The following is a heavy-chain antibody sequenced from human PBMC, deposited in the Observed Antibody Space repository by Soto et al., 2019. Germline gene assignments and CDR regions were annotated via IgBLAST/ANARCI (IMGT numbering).Heavy chain of an antibody. CDR1: GYSFTSYW. V-gene: IGHV5-51*01. J-gene: IGHJ4*02. Sequence: PGESLKISCKGSGYSFTSYWIGWVRQMPGEGLEWMGIIYPDDSDTRYSPSFQGQVTISADKSISTAYLQWSSLKASDTATYYCARVGSGSYRGWDDWAPGTLVTVSS. D-gene: IGHD3-10*01. CDR3: ARVGSGSYRGWDD. CDR2: IYPDDSDT.